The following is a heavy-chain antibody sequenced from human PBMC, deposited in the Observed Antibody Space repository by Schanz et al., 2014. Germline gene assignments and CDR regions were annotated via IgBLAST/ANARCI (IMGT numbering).Heavy chain of an antibody. D-gene: IGHD5-12*01. V-gene: IGHV1-46*01. CDR3: ARAAYGGYTSTPLRY. Sequence: QVQLVQSGAEVKKPGASVKVSCKASGYTFISYFIHWVRQAPGQGLEWMGIINPTCGSTSYAQRFQGRVTVTRDTSTSTVYMELSSLRSEDTAVYYCARAAYGGYTSTPLRYWGQGTLVTVSS. J-gene: IGHJ4*02. CDR2: INPTCGST. CDR1: GYTFISYF.